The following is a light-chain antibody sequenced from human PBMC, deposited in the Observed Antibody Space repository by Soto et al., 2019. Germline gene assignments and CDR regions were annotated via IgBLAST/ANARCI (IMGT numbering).Light chain of an antibody. CDR2: GAS. J-gene: IGKJ4*01. CDR3: QQYGSSSLT. V-gene: IGKV3-20*01. CDR1: QSVSSNY. Sequence: EIVLTQSPGSLSLSPGERGTLSCRASQSVSSNYLAWYQQKPGQAPRLLIYGASSRASGIPDRFSGSGSGTDFTLTISGLEHEDFAVYYCQQYGSSSLTFGGGTKVDIK.